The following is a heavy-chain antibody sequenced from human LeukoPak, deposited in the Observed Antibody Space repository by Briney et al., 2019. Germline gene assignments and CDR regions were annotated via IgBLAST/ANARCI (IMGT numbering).Heavy chain of an antibody. CDR3: AKDSWGLTSPYYYDSSGY. CDR2: IYSGGST. D-gene: IGHD3-22*01. CDR1: GFTVSSNY. J-gene: IGHJ4*02. V-gene: IGHV3-53*01. Sequence: GSLRLSCAASGFTVSSNYMSWVRQAPGKGLEWVSVIYSGGSTYYADSVKGRFTISRDNSKNTLYLQMNSLRAEDTAVYYCAKDSWGLTSPYYYDSSGYWGQGTLVTVSS.